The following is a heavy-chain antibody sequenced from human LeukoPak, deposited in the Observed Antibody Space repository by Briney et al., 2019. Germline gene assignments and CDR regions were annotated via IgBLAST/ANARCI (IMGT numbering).Heavy chain of an antibody. J-gene: IGHJ4*02. CDR2: IYHSAST. D-gene: IGHD4-17*01. Sequence: SETLSLTCTVSSGSISGYYWSWIRQPPGKGLEWIAYIYHSASTNYNPSLKSRVTISVDTSKNQFSLRLSSVTAADTAVYYWARGGDYGDYWGQGTLVTVSS. CDR1: SGSISGYY. V-gene: IGHV4-59*01. CDR3: ARGGDYGDY.